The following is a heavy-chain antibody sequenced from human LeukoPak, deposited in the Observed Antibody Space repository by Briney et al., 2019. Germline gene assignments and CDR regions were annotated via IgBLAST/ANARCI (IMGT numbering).Heavy chain of an antibody. CDR1: GASISSSNGYF. V-gene: IGHV4-39*01. CDR2: IDYRGTA. D-gene: IGHD3/OR15-3a*01. CDR3: ARQAGAGTRWDYFDY. J-gene: IGHJ4*02. Sequence: SETLSLTCTVSGASISSSNGYFWAWIRQPPGKGPDWIGIIDYRGTAFYNPSLESRITISVEASNNFFSLKVRSVTAADTAQYYCARQAGAGTRWDYFDYWGQGIQVTVSS.